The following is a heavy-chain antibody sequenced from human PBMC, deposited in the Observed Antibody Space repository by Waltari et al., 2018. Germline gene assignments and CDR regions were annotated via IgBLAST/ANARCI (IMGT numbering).Heavy chain of an antibody. CDR2: IKAVNGHT. CDR1: GYTFTSYA. V-gene: IGHV1-3*01. Sequence: PLVQSLACFNNPWDSFPVSVNSSGYTFTSYAMHWVRQALGQRLEWMGWIKAVNGHTKSSQTLKGRVTIHRDTSETTDSMEMSSLRSEETEGDYCAVTAAGTLPPSSYYYYGMDVWGQGTTVTVSS. J-gene: IGHJ6*02. D-gene: IGHD6-13*01. CDR3: AVTAAGTLPPSSYYYYGMDV.